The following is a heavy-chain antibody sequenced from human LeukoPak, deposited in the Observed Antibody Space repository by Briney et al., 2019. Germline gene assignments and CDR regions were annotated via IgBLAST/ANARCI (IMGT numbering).Heavy chain of an antibody. CDR3: AKDLSYAFDY. CDR2: ISASDSRP. V-gene: IGHV3-23*01. J-gene: IGHJ4*02. D-gene: IGHD5-18*01. CDR1: GFTFSIYA. Sequence: GGSLRLSCAASGFTFSIYAMSWVRQAPGKGLEWVSAISASDSRPYYADSVKGRFTISRDNSKNTLYLRLNGLRGEDTAIYYCAKDLSYAFDYWGQGTLATVSS.